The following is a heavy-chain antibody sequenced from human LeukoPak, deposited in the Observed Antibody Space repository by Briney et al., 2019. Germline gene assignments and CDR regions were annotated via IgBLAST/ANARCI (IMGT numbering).Heavy chain of an antibody. D-gene: IGHD2-15*01. Sequence: SETLSLTCTVSGGSISSSSYYWGWIRQPPGKGLEWIGSIYYSGSTYYNPSLKSRVTISVDTSKNQFSLKLSSVTAADTAVYYCARGGNCSGGSCYSDRGWFDPGAREPWSPSPQ. CDR3: ARGGNCSGGSCYSDRGWFDP. J-gene: IGHJ5*02. V-gene: IGHV4-39*07. CDR1: GGSISSSSYY. CDR2: IYYSGST.